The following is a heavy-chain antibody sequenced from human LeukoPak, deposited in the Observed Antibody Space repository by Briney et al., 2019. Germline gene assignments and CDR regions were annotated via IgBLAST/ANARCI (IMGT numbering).Heavy chain of an antibody. J-gene: IGHJ6*03. D-gene: IGHD1-1*01. CDR1: GFTFSSYD. Sequence: GSLRLSCAASGFTFSSYDMHWVRQATGKGLEWVSAIGTAGDTYYPGSVKGRYTISRENAENSLYLQMNSLRAGDTAVYYCARRGGRTTGTGDDYYYYMDVWGKGTTVTVSS. V-gene: IGHV3-13*01. CDR3: ARRGGRTTGTGDDYYYYMDV. CDR2: IGTAGDT.